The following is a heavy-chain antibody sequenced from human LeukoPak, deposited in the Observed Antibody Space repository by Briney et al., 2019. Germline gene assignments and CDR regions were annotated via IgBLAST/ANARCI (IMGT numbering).Heavy chain of an antibody. D-gene: IGHD1-1*01. Sequence: GESLKISCKVSGYIFTDYGIGWVRQMPGKGLEWMCIIYLGNFVTRYSPSFEGQVTTSADKSINTVYLQWSSLKASDTAMYYCATWAGASTLDWFDPWGQGTLVTVSS. J-gene: IGHJ5*02. CDR2: IYLGNFVT. V-gene: IGHV5-51*01. CDR3: ATWAGASTLDWFDP. CDR1: GYIFTDYG.